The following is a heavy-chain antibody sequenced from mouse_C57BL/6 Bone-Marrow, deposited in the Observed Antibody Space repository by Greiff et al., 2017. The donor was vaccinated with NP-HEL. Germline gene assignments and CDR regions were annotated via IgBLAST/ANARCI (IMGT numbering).Heavy chain of an antibody. CDR1: GFTFSSYA. CDR3: ARGGYYGSSPFAY. V-gene: IGHV5-4*03. CDR2: ISDGGSYT. Sequence: EVMLVESGGGLVKPGGSLKLSCAASGFTFSSYAMSWVRQTPEKRLEWVATISDGGSYTYYPDNVKGRFTISRDNAKNNLYLQMSHLKSEDTAMYYCARGGYYGSSPFAYWGQGTLVTVSA. D-gene: IGHD1-1*01. J-gene: IGHJ3*01.